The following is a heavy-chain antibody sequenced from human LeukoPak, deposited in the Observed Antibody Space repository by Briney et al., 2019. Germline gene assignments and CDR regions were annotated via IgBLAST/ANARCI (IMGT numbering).Heavy chain of an antibody. V-gene: IGHV4-59*08. CDR1: GDPISSYS. D-gene: IGHD3-10*01. Sequence: SETLSLTCTVSGDPISSYSWSWIRQPPGKGLEWIGVIYYSGSTKYNPSLKSRVTISVDTSKNQFSLKLSSVTAADTAVYYCARYGSRNSHFDYWGQGTLVTVSS. CDR2: IYYSGST. CDR3: ARYGSRNSHFDY. J-gene: IGHJ4*02.